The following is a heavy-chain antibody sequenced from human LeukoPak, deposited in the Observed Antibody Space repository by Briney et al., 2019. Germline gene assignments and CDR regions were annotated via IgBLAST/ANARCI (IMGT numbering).Heavy chain of an antibody. D-gene: IGHD6-13*01. Sequence: SETLSLTCTVSGYSISTGYYWGWIRQPPGKGLEWIGSFYHSESASYNPSLKNRVTISVDTSKNQFSLKLSSVTAADTAVYHCARHWGPAAGRFDPWGQGTLVTVSS. CDR1: GYSISTGYY. CDR2: FYHSESA. V-gene: IGHV4-38-2*02. CDR3: ARHWGPAAGRFDP. J-gene: IGHJ5*02.